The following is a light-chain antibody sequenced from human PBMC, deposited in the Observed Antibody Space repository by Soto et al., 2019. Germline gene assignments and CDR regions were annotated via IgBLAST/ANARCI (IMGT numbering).Light chain of an antibody. V-gene: IGKV1-33*01. CDR2: DES. CDR1: QDISNY. Sequence: DIQMTQSPSSLSASVGDRVTITCQASQDISNYLNWYQQKPGKAPKLLIYDESNLETGVPSRFSGSGSGTDFTFTISSLQSEDIATYYCQQYDNLPPYTFGQGTKLEIK. CDR3: QQYDNLPPYT. J-gene: IGKJ2*01.